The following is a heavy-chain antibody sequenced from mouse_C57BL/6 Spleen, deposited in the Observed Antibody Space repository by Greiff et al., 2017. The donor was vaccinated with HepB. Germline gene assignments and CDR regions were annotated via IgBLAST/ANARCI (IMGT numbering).Heavy chain of an antibody. CDR1: GYTFTSYW. V-gene: IGHV1-64*01. J-gene: IGHJ2*01. CDR3: ARSGDYYGSSYDY. Sequence: QVQLQQSGAELVKPGASVKLSCKASGYTFTSYWMHWVKQRPGQGLEWIGMIHPNSGSTNYNEKFKSKATLTVDKSSSTAYMQLSSLTSEDSAVYDCARSGDYYGSSYDYWGQGTTLTVSS. D-gene: IGHD1-1*01. CDR2: IHPNSGST.